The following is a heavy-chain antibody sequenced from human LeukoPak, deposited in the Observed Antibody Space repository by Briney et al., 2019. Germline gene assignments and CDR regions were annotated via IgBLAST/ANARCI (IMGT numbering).Heavy chain of an antibody. CDR1: GFTVSSNY. Sequence: GGSLRLSCAASGFTVSSNYMSWVRQAPGKGLEWVSVIYSGGSTYYADSVKGRFTISRDNSKNTLYLQMNSLRAEDTAVYYCATAGYQLQYYYYYGMDVWGKGTTVTVSS. CDR3: ATAGYQLQYYYYYGMDV. V-gene: IGHV3-53*01. J-gene: IGHJ6*04. CDR2: IYSGGST. D-gene: IGHD2-2*01.